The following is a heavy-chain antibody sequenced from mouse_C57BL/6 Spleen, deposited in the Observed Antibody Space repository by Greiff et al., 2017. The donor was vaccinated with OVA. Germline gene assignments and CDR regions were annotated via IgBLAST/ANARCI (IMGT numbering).Heavy chain of an antibody. V-gene: IGHV1-52*01. D-gene: IGHD4-1*01. CDR1: GYTFTSYW. J-gene: IGHJ2*01. Sequence: QVQLQQPGAELVRPGSSVKLSCKASGYTFTSYWMHWVKQRPIQGLEWIGNIDPSDSETNYNQKFKDKATLTVDKSSSTAYMQLSSLTSEDSAVYYCAAGTWCYFDYWGQGTTLTVSA. CDR3: AAGTWCYFDY. CDR2: IDPSDSET.